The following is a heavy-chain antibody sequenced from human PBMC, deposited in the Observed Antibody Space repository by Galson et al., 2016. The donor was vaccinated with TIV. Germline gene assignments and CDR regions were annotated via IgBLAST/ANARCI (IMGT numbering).Heavy chain of an antibody. D-gene: IGHD4-23*01. CDR3: AKRKNYGGDAFDL. CDR1: GFTFSTYA. V-gene: IGHV3-23*01. J-gene: IGHJ3*01. CDR2: IVGTGGTT. Sequence: SLRLSCAASGFTFSTYAMNWVRQAPGKGLEWVSGIVGTGGTTYYADSVKGRFTIPRDNSENTLYLQMNSLRAEDTAVYYCAKRKNYGGDAFDLWGQGTLVTVSS.